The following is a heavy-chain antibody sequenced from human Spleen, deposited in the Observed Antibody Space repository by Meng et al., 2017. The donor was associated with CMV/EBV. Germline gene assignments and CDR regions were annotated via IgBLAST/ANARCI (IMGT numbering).Heavy chain of an antibody. J-gene: IGHJ4*02. D-gene: IGHD3-9*01. Sequence: GESLKISCAASGFTFSSYAMSWVRQAPGKGLEWVSAIIGSGDTTYYADSVKARFSISRDNSKKTLDLQMNSLRVEDTAIYYCAKLRYGYFDYWGQGILVTVSS. CDR1: GFTFSSYA. V-gene: IGHV3-23*01. CDR2: IIGSGDTT. CDR3: AKLRYGYFDY.